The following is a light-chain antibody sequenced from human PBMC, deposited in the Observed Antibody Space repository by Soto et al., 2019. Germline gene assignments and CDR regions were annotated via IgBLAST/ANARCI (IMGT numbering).Light chain of an antibody. CDR1: QSISSY. CDR3: QQSYSTPVT. Sequence: DIQITQSPSSLSASVGDRVTITCRASQSISSYLNWYQQKPGKAPKLLIYAASSLQSGVPSRLSGSGSGTDFTLTISSLQPEDFATYYCQQSYSTPVTFGGGTQVDSK. J-gene: IGKJ4*01. V-gene: IGKV1-39*01. CDR2: AAS.